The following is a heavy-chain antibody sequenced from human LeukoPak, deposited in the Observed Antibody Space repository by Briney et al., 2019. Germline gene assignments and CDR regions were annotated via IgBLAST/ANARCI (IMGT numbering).Heavy chain of an antibody. D-gene: IGHD6-19*01. CDR2: INPNSGGT. J-gene: IGHJ4*02. V-gene: IGHV1-2*02. CDR1: GYTFSGLY. CDR3: ARDSSGWSDDY. Sequence: GASVKVSCKASGYTFSGLYMHWVRQAPGQGLEWMGWINPNSGGTNYAQKFQGRVTMTRDTSISTAYMELTRLRSDDTAVYYCARDSSGWSDDYRGQGTLVTVSS.